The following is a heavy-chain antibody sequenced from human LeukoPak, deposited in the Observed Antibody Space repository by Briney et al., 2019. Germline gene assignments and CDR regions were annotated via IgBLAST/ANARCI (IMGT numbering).Heavy chain of an antibody. J-gene: IGHJ4*02. CDR3: ARRDLYQYYFDY. D-gene: IGHD2-8*01. Sequence: PSETLSLTCTVSGGSISSSSYYWGWIRQPPGKGLEWIGSIYYSGCTYYNPSLKSRVTISVDTSKNQFSLKLSSVTAADTAVYYCARRDLYQYYFDYWGQGTLVTVSS. CDR1: GGSISSSSYY. CDR2: IYYSGCT. V-gene: IGHV4-39*01.